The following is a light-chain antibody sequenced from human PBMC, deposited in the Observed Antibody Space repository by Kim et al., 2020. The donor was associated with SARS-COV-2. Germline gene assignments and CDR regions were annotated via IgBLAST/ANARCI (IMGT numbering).Light chain of an antibody. CDR2: GAF. Sequence: IVLTQSPATLSLSPGERATLSCRASQTINNNFLAWYQQELGQAPRLLIYGAFTRATGIPDRFRGGRSGTDFTLTISRLEPEDFVVYFRQRYSRSLPFAQPTNLHLT. CDR1: QTINNNF. CDR3: QRYSRSLPFAQPTNLHLT. V-gene: IGKV3-20*01. J-gene: IGKJ4*01.